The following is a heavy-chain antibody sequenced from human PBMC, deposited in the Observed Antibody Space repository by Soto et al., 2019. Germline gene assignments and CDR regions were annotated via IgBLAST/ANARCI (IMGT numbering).Heavy chain of an antibody. Sequence: EVQLVESGGGLVQPGGSLRLSCAASGFTFSTYWMSWVRQAPGKGLEWVANIKHDGNEKYYVDSVKGRFTISRDKAKKSLYLQMNSLRAEDKAVYYCSRDRAAQSDWGQGPLVTVSS. J-gene: IGHJ4*02. CDR3: SRDRAAQSD. V-gene: IGHV3-7*01. D-gene: IGHD6-25*01. CDR2: IKHDGNEK. CDR1: GFTFSTYW.